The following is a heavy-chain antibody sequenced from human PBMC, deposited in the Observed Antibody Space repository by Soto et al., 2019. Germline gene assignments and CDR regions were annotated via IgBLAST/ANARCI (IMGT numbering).Heavy chain of an antibody. Sequence: PGGSLRLSCAASGFTFSSYNMNWVRQAPGKGLEWVSSISSSSDYIYYADSVKGRFTISRNKAKNSLYLQMISLSAEDSAVYYCAREHSRRLTSTSCLNYWGQGTMATVSS. CDR1: GFTFSSYN. V-gene: IGHV3-21*01. CDR3: AREHSRRLTSTSCLNY. J-gene: IGHJ4*02. CDR2: ISSSSDYI. D-gene: IGHD2-2*01.